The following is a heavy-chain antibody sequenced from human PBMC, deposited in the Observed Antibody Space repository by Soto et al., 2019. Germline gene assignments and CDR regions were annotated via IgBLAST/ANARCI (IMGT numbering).Heavy chain of an antibody. D-gene: IGHD2-21*01. J-gene: IGHJ5*02. Sequence: SETLSLTCNVFPGSIYDYYWSWIRQTPGMRLEWIGFVYSGGTTNYNPSLKSRVTISVDTSKNQFSLKLKSVTAADTAVYYCAKDYLWTGFDPWGQGILVTVSS. CDR1: PGSIYDYY. CDR3: AKDYLWTGFDP. V-gene: IGHV4-59*01. CDR2: VYSGGTT.